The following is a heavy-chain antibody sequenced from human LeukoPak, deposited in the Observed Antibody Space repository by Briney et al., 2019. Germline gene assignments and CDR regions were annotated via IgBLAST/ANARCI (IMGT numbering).Heavy chain of an antibody. D-gene: IGHD3-22*01. CDR1: GGSISSYY. V-gene: IGHV4-59*01. CDR3: ARVKNYYDSSGYPYYFDY. Sequence: PSETLSLTCTVSGGSISSYYWSWIRQPPGKGLEWIGYIYYSGSTNYNPSLKSRVTISVDTSKNQFSLELSSVTAADTAVYYCARVKNYYDSSGYPYYFDYWGQGTLVTVSS. CDR2: IYYSGST. J-gene: IGHJ4*02.